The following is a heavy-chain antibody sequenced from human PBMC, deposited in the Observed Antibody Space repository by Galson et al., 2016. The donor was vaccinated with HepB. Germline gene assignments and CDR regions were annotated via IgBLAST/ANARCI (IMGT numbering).Heavy chain of an antibody. J-gene: IGHJ6*02. CDR3: AKYRHASGWYGYYGLDV. Sequence: SLRLSCAASGFTFSSYAMVWVRQAPGQGLEWVSGISSSGGNTYYADSVKGRFTMSRDNSKNTLYLQVNSLRVEDTAVYYRAKYRHASGWYGYYGLDVWGHGTTVTVSS. CDR2: ISSSGGNT. V-gene: IGHV3-23*01. CDR1: GFTFSSYA. D-gene: IGHD6-19*01.